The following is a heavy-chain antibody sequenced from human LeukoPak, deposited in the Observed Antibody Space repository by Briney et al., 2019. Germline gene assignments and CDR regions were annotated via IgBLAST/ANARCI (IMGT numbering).Heavy chain of an antibody. V-gene: IGHV1-8*01. CDR3: ARATDTAMVTP. CDR2: MNPNSGNT. J-gene: IGHJ5*02. CDR1: GYTFTSYD. Sequence: GASVKVSCKASGYTFTSYDINWVRQATGQGLEWMGWMNPNSGNTGYARKFQGRVTMTRNTSISTAYMELSSLRSEDTAVYYCARATDTAMVTPWGQGTLVTVSS. D-gene: IGHD5-18*01.